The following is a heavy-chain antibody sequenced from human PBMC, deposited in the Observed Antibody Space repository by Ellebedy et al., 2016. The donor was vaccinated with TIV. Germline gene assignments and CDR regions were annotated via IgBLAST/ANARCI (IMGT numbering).Heavy chain of an antibody. CDR1: GFTFSSYW. Sequence: GESLKISCAASGFTFSSYWMHWVRQAPGKGLVWVSCIKSDGSSTSYADSVKGRFTISRDNAKNTLYLHMNSLRAEDTAVYYCARGGGYYYDSSGYYGGWFDPWGQGTLVTVSS. CDR2: IKSDGSST. V-gene: IGHV3-74*01. CDR3: ARGGGYYYDSSGYYGGWFDP. J-gene: IGHJ5*02. D-gene: IGHD3-22*01.